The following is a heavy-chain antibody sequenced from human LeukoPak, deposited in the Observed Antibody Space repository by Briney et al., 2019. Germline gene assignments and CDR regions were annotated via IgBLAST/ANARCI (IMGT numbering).Heavy chain of an antibody. CDR1: GGSISSGGYY. CDR2: VFYSGST. CDR3: ARAESMDV. Sequence: PSETLSLTCTVSGGSISSGGYYWNWIRQHPGKGLEWIGYVFYSGSTYYNPSLKSRVTISLDTSKNQFSLKLSSVTAADTAMYYCARAESMDVWGQGTTVTVSS. V-gene: IGHV4-31*03. J-gene: IGHJ6*02.